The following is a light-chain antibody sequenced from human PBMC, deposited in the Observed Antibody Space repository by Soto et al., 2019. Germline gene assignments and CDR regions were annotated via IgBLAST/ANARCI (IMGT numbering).Light chain of an antibody. CDR2: GAS. V-gene: IGKV3-20*01. CDR3: QQYDACPLT. CDR1: QSVSSSY. J-gene: IGKJ4*01. Sequence: EVGLRQSTGALSLSPGGSATLGCGASQSVSSSYLAWYQQKPGQAPRLLIYGASSRATGIPDRVSGSGSGTDFTLTISRLEPEDLAVYYCQQYDACPLTFGGGTKVDIK.